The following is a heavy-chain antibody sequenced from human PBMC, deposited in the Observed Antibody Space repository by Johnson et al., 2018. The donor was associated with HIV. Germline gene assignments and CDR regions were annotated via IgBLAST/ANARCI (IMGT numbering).Heavy chain of an antibody. CDR1: GFTFSNYG. J-gene: IGHJ3*02. V-gene: IGHV3-30*18. CDR2: ISYDGDNE. Sequence: QVQLVESGGGVVQPGRSLRLSCSASGFTFSNYGMQWVRQAPGKGLEWVAVISYDGDNEYYADSVKGRFTISRDNSKNTLYLQVNSLRPEDTAVYYCAKYNQVCVLLPVDAWDIWGQGTLVTVSS. CDR3: AKYNQVCVLLPVDAWDI. D-gene: IGHD2-15*01.